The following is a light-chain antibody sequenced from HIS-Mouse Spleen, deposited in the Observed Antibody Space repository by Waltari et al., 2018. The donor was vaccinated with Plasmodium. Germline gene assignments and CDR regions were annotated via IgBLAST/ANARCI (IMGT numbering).Light chain of an antibody. Sequence: EIVLTQSPATLSLSPGERATLSRRASQSVSRYLAWYQQEPGQAPRLLIYDAYNRATGIPAMFSGSWSGTDFTLTSSSLEPEDFAVYYCQQRSNWPSLPFGGGTKVEIK. CDR3: QQRSNWPSLP. CDR2: DAY. V-gene: IGKV3-11*01. CDR1: QSVSRY. J-gene: IGKJ4*01.